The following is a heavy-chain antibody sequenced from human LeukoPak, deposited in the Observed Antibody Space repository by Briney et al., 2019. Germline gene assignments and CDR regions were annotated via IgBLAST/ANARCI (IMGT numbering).Heavy chain of an antibody. Sequence: GGSLRLSCAASGFTFSNYAMHWIRQAPGKGLEWVAVISYDGSIKYYADSLKVRFTISRDNSKNTLYLQMNSLRAEDTAVYYCASDMSYSGYYIDYWGQGTLVTVSS. D-gene: IGHD3-3*01. CDR2: ISYDGSIK. V-gene: IGHV3-30-3*01. CDR3: ASDMSYSGYYIDY. J-gene: IGHJ4*02. CDR1: GFTFSNYA.